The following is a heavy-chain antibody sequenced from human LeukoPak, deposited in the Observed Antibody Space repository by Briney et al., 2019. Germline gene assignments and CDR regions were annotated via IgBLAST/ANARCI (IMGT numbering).Heavy chain of an antibody. CDR3: ARVDGDYEIDY. Sequence: PSETLSLTCTVSGGSISSYYWSWIRQPPGKGLEWIGYIYYSGSTNYNPSRKSRVTISVDTSKSQFSLKLSSVPDADTAVYYCARVDGDYEIDYWGQGTLVTVSS. CDR2: IYYSGST. V-gene: IGHV4-59*01. D-gene: IGHD4-17*01. CDR1: GGSISSYY. J-gene: IGHJ4*02.